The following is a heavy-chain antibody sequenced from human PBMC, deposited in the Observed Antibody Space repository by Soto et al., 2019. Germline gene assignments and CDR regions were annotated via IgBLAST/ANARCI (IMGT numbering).Heavy chain of an antibody. CDR2: ISPYNGNT. D-gene: IGHD6-19*01. Sequence: QVQLVQSGAEVKEPGASVKVSCKASGYTFVSYGISWVRQAPGQGLEWMGWISPYNGNTNYAQKFQGRVTMTTDTSTSTVYMEQRSLRSDDTAVYYCSRDAQKWLVAAFEIWGQGTMVTVSS. CDR3: SRDAQKWLVAAFEI. J-gene: IGHJ3*02. CDR1: GYTFVSYG. V-gene: IGHV1-18*01.